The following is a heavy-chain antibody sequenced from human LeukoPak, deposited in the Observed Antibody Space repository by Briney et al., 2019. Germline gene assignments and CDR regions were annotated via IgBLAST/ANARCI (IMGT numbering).Heavy chain of an antibody. V-gene: IGHV3-7*01. J-gene: IGHJ4*02. D-gene: IGHD1-26*01. Sequence: GGSLRLSCAASGFTFSSYWMSWVRQAPGKGLEWVANIKQDGSEKYYVDSVKGRFTISRDNAKNSLYLQMNSLRAEDTAVCYCARPRELLEIDYWGQGTLVTVSS. CDR2: IKQDGSEK. CDR1: GFTFSSYW. CDR3: ARPRELLEIDY.